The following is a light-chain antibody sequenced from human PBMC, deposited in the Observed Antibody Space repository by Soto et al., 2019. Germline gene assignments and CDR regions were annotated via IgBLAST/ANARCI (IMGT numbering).Light chain of an antibody. J-gene: IGKJ2*01. V-gene: IGKV3-20*01. CDR2: GAS. Sequence: EIVLAQSPGTLSLSPGERATLSCRASQSVTNSFLAWYQQKPGQAPRLLIYGASRRATGIPDRFTGSGSGTDFTLTISRLEPEDFAVYYCQQYNNWPPYTFGQGTTVDIK. CDR1: QSVTNSF. CDR3: QQYNNWPPYT.